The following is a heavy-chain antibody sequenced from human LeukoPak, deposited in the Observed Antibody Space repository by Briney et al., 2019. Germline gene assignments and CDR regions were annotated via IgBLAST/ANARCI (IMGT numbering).Heavy chain of an antibody. D-gene: IGHD2-21*02. V-gene: IGHV4-31*03. CDR3: ARDRRCGGDCSDAFDI. Sequence: PSETLSLTCTVSGGSISSGGYYWSWIRQHPGKGLEWIGYIYYSGSTYYNPSLKSRVTISVDTSKNQFSLKLSSVTAADTAVYYCARDRRCGGDCSDAFDIWGQGIMVTVSS. CDR2: IYYSGST. J-gene: IGHJ3*02. CDR1: GGSISSGGYY.